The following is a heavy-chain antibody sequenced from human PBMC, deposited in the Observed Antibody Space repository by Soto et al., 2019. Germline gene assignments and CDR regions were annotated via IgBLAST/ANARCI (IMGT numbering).Heavy chain of an antibody. Sequence: GGSLRLSCAASGFTFSTYSMNWVRQVPGKGLVWVSRINSDESSTAYADSVKGRFTISRDNAKNSLYLQMNSLRAEDTAVYYCARSGGDYHYSYGMDVWGQGTTVTVSS. J-gene: IGHJ6*02. V-gene: IGHV3-74*01. CDR1: GFTFSTYS. D-gene: IGHD2-21*02. CDR2: INSDESST. CDR3: ARSGGDYHYSYGMDV.